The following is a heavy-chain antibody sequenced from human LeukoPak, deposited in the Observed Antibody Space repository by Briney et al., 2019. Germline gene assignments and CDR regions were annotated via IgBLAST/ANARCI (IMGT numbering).Heavy chain of an antibody. J-gene: IGHJ4*02. Sequence: SETLSLTCTVSGGSISSGGYYWSWIRQHPGKGLEWIGYIYYSGSTNYNPSLKSRVTISVDTSKNQFSLKLSSVTAADTAVYYCARAWLQKNAPDYWGQGTLVTVSS. CDR1: GGSISSGGYY. D-gene: IGHD5-24*01. V-gene: IGHV4-61*08. CDR3: ARAWLQKNAPDY. CDR2: IYYSGST.